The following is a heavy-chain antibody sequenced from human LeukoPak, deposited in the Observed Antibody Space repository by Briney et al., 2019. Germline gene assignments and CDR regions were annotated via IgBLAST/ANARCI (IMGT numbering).Heavy chain of an antibody. Sequence: PSETLSLTCTVSGGSISSYYWSWIRQPPGKGLEWIGYIYYSGSTNYNPSLKSRVTISVDTSKNQFSLKLSSVTAADTVVYYCARGDSGYDWVDYWGQGTLVTVSS. CDR2: IYYSGST. J-gene: IGHJ4*02. V-gene: IGHV4-59*01. CDR1: GGSISSYY. D-gene: IGHD5-12*01. CDR3: ARGDSGYDWVDY.